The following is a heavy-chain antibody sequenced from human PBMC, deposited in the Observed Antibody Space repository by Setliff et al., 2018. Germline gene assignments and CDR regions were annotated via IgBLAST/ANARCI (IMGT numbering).Heavy chain of an antibody. Sequence: GGSLRLSCAASGFTFSTYRMHWIRQAPGKGLEWVAVIWDDGVKKYHADSVKGRFTISRDNSKNTLYLQMNSLRAEDTAVYYCAIPSGSSDAEYFQHWGQGTLVTVS. CDR1: GFTFSTYR. CDR3: AIPSGSSDAEYFQH. CDR2: IWDDGVKK. D-gene: IGHD1-26*01. V-gene: IGHV3-33*08. J-gene: IGHJ1*01.